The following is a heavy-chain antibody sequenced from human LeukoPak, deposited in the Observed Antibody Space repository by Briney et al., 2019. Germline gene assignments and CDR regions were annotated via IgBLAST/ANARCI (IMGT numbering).Heavy chain of an antibody. CDR1: GFTFSNYW. D-gene: IGHD6-13*01. V-gene: IGHV3-7*01. CDR2: IKRDGSEK. J-gene: IGHJ3*02. CDR3: ARPRGSWYAFDI. Sequence: GGSLRLSCAASGFTFSNYWMSWVRQAPGKGLEWVANIKRDGSEKYYVDSVKGRFTISRDNAKNSLYLQMNSLRAEDTSVYYCARPRGSWYAFDIWGQGTMVTVSS.